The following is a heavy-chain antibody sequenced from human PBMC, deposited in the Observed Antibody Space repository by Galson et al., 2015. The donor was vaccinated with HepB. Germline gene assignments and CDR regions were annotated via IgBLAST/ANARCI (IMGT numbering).Heavy chain of an antibody. J-gene: IGHJ6*02. Sequence: SVKVSCKASGYTFTSYAMHWVRQAPGQRLEWMGWINAGNGNTKYSQKSQGRVTITRDTSASTAYMELSSLRSEDTAVYYCARDEYGSGSYYMAYYYYGMDVWGQGTTVTVSS. V-gene: IGHV1-3*01. D-gene: IGHD3-10*01. CDR1: GYTFTSYA. CDR2: INAGNGNT. CDR3: ARDEYGSGSYYMAYYYYGMDV.